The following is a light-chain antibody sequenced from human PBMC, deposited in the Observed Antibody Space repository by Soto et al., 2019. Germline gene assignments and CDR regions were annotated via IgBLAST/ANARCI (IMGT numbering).Light chain of an antibody. Sequence: EIVMTQSPATLSVSTGERAILSCRASQSVSNNLAWYQQKPGQAPSLLIYHASTRASGIPARFSGSGSGTEFTLTISSLQSEDFAVYYCQQYNEWPLTFGGGTKFEIK. CDR1: QSVSNN. CDR3: QQYNEWPLT. V-gene: IGKV3-15*01. CDR2: HAS. J-gene: IGKJ4*01.